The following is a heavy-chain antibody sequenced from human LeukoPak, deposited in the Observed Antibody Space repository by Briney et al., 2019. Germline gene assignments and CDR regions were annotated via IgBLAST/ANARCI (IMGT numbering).Heavy chain of an antibody. D-gene: IGHD6-19*01. V-gene: IGHV3-7*01. CDR3: AREIRLYSSGWYYFDY. CDR2: IKQDGSEK. J-gene: IGHJ4*02. Sequence: GGSLRLSCAASGFTFSSYWMSWVRQAPGKGLEWVANIKQDGSEKYYVDSVKGRFTIPRDNAKNSLYLQMNSLRAEDTAVYYCAREIRLYSSGWYYFDYWGQGTLVTVSS. CDR1: GFTFSSYW.